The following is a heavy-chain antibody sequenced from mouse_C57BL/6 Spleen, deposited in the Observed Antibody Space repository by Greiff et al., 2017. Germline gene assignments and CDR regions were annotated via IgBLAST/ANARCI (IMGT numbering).Heavy chain of an antibody. Sequence: DVHLVESGGGLVKPGGSLKLSCAASGFTFSSYAMSWVRQTPEKRLEWVATISDGGSYTYYPDNVKGRFTISRDNAKNNLYLQMSHLKSEDTPMYYCAGWDYGSRYWYFDVWGTGTTFPVSS. CDR1: GFTFSSYA. CDR3: AGWDYGSRYWYFDV. V-gene: IGHV5-4*01. CDR2: ISDGGSYT. J-gene: IGHJ1*03. D-gene: IGHD1-1*01.